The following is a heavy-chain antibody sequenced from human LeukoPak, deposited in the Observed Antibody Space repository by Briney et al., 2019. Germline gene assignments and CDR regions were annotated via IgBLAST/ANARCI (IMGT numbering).Heavy chain of an antibody. CDR2: INHSGST. V-gene: IGHV4-34*01. Sequence: SETLSLTCAVYGGSFSGYYWSWIRQPPGKGLEWIGEINHSGSTNYNPSLKSRVTISVDTSKNQFSLKLSSVTAADTAVYYCAKCSSGWTRAWGYYYYMDVWGKGTTVTVSS. CDR3: AKCSSGWTRAWGYYYYMDV. D-gene: IGHD6-19*01. CDR1: GGSFSGYY. J-gene: IGHJ6*03.